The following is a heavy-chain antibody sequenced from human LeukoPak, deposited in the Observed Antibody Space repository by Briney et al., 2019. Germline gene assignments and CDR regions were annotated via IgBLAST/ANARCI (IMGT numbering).Heavy chain of an antibody. Sequence: SETLSPTCAVYGGSFSGYYWSWIRQPPGKGLEWIGEINHSGRTNYNPSLKSRVTISVDTSKNQFSLKLSSVTAADTAVYYCARGGDSGSYLGYWGQGTLVTVSS. J-gene: IGHJ4*02. CDR1: GGSFSGYY. CDR2: INHSGRT. D-gene: IGHD1-26*01. CDR3: ARGGDSGSYLGY. V-gene: IGHV4-34*01.